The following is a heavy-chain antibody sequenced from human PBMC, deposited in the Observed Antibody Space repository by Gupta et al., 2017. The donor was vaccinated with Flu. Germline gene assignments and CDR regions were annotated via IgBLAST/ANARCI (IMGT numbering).Heavy chain of an antibody. CDR3: ARRLILYSSSSFDY. Sequence: QVQLQQWGAGLLKPSETLSLTCAVYGGSFSGYYWSWIRQPPGKGLEWIGEINHSGSTNYNPSLKSRVTISVDTSKNQFSLKLSSVTAADTAVYYCARRLILYSSSSFDYWGQGTLVTVSS. CDR2: INHSGST. CDR1: GGSFSGYY. D-gene: IGHD6-6*01. J-gene: IGHJ4*02. V-gene: IGHV4-34*01.